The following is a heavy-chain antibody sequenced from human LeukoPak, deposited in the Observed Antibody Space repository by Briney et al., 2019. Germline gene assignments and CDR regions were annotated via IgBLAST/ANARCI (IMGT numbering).Heavy chain of an antibody. CDR2: INHSGST. J-gene: IGHJ4*02. V-gene: IGHV4-34*01. D-gene: IGHD6-19*01. Sequence: SETLSLTCAVYGGSFSGYYWSWIRQPPGKGLEWIGEINHSGSTNYNPSLKSRVTISVDTSKNQFSLKLSSVTAADTVVYYCAGLDPYLVDYWGQGTLVTVSS. CDR1: GGSFSGYY. CDR3: AGLDPYLVDY.